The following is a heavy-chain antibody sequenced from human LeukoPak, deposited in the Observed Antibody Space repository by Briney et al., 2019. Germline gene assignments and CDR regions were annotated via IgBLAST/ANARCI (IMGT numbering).Heavy chain of an antibody. D-gene: IGHD2-15*01. Sequence: PSETLSLTCTVSGGSISSSYWSWIRQPPGKGLEWIGYIYYSGSTNYNPSLKSRVTISVDTSKNQFSLKMSSVTAADTAVYYCARHRGCSGGTCYPGALDYWGQGSLVTVSS. J-gene: IGHJ4*02. CDR3: ARHRGCSGGTCYPGALDY. V-gene: IGHV4-59*08. CDR1: GGSISSSY. CDR2: IYYSGST.